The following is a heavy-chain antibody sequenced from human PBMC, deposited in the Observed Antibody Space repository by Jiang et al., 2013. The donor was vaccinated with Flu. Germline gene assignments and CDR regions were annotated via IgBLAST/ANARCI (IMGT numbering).Heavy chain of an antibody. CDR3: ARDLYSYGYPGGMDV. J-gene: IGHJ6*02. CDR1: GFTVSSNY. CDR2: IYSGGST. D-gene: IGHD5-18*01. V-gene: IGHV3-53*01. Sequence: VQLLESGGGLIQPGGSLRLSCAASGFTVSSNYMSWVRQAPGKGLEWVSVIYSGGSTYYADSVKGRFTISRDNSKNTLYLQMNSLRAGDTAVYYCARDLYSYGYPGGMDVWGQGTTVTVSS.